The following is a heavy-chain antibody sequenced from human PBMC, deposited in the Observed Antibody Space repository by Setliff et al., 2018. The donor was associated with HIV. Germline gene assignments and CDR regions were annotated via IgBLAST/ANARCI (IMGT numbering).Heavy chain of an antibody. V-gene: IGHV1-18*01. D-gene: IGHD6-13*01. J-gene: IGHJ4*02. CDR1: GYDFRRYG. Sequence: ASVKVSCKTSGYDFRRYGIAWVRQVPGHGLEWMGWISPQNGKTKYAQRFQGRVTFTADRSTSTAYMELSSLRSEDTAVYYCAKDHATSSWFTALLDYWGQGALVTVSS. CDR2: ISPQNGKT. CDR3: AKDHATSSWFTALLDY.